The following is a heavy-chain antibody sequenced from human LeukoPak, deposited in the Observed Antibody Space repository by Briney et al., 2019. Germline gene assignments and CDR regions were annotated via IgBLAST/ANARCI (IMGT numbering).Heavy chain of an antibody. CDR2: ISGSGGST. V-gene: IGHV3-23*01. D-gene: IGHD2-15*01. CDR1: GFTFSSYA. J-gene: IGHJ4*02. CDR3: AKDHSLVTEVAATD. Sequence: GGSLRLSCAASGFTFSSYAMSWVRQAPGKGLEWVSAISGSGGSTYYADSVKGRFTISRDNSKNTLYLQMNSLRAEDTAVYYCAKDHSLVTEVAATDWGQGTLVTVSS.